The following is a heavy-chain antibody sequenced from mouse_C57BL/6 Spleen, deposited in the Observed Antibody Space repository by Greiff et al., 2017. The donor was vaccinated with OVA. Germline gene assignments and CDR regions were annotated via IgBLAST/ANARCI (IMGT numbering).Heavy chain of an antibody. CDR3: ARFYGSSYAADY. CDR2: IDPSDSYT. Sequence: VQLQQSGAELVKPGASVKLSCKASGYTFTSYWMQWVKQRPGQGLEWIGEIDPSDSYTNYNQKFKGKATLTVDTSSSTSYMQISSLSSEDSAVYCCARFYGSSYAADYWGQGTTLTVSS. J-gene: IGHJ2*01. V-gene: IGHV1-50*01. D-gene: IGHD1-1*01. CDR1: GYTFTSYW.